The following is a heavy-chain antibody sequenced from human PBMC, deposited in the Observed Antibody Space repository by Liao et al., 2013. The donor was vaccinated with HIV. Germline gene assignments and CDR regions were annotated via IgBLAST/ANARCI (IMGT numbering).Heavy chain of an antibody. CDR3: ARGGYSGTYYNY. D-gene: IGHD1-26*01. CDR2: IYYSGST. V-gene: IGHV4-39*07. Sequence: QLQLQESGPGLVKPSETLSLICTVSGGSISSSSYYWGWIRQPPGKGLEWIGSIYYSGSTYYNPSLKSRVTISVDTSKNQFSLKLSSVTAADTAVYYCARGGYSGTYYNYWGQGTLVTVSS. CDR1: GGSISSSSYY. J-gene: IGHJ4*02.